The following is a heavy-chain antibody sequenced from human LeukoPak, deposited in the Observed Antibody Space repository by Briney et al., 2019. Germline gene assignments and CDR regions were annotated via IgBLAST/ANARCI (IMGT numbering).Heavy chain of an antibody. J-gene: IGHJ5*02. Sequence: ASVKVSCKASGYTFTGYHMHWVRQAPGQGLEWMGWINPNSGDTNYAQKFQGRVTMTRDTSISTAYMEVSRLRSDDTGVYYCARVAVEMASWFDPWGQGTLVTVSS. CDR3: ARVAVEMASWFDP. D-gene: IGHD5-24*01. CDR1: GYTFTGYH. V-gene: IGHV1-2*02. CDR2: INPNSGDT.